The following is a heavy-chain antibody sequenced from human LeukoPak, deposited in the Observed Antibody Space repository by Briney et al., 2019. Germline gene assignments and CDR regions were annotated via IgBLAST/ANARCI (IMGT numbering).Heavy chain of an antibody. CDR2: ISSNGGST. V-gene: IGHV3-64D*06. CDR3: VNQISGWVY. J-gene: IGHJ4*02. CDR1: GFTFSTYT. D-gene: IGHD6-19*01. Sequence: GGSLRLSCSASGFTFSTYTMHWVRQAPGKGLEYVSAISSNGGSTYHADSVKGRFTISRDNSKNTLYRQMSSLRAEDTAVYYCVNQISGWVYWGQGTLVTVSS.